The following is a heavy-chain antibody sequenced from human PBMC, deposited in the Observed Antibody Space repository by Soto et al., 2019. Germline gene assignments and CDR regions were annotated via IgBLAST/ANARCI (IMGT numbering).Heavy chain of an antibody. Sequence: QVQLVQSGAEVKKPGSSVKVSCKASGGTFSSYTISWVRQAPGQGLEWMGRIIPILGIANYAQKFQGRVTITADKSTSTAYMELSSLSSEDTAVYYCARVEMATISNWFDPWGQGTLVTVSS. D-gene: IGHD5-12*01. CDR3: ARVEMATISNWFDP. V-gene: IGHV1-69*02. CDR1: GGTFSSYT. J-gene: IGHJ5*02. CDR2: IIPILGIA.